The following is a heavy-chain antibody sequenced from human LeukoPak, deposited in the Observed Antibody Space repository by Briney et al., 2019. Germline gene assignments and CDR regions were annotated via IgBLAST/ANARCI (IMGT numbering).Heavy chain of an antibody. Sequence: ASVKVSCKASGYTFITSGITWVRQAPGHGLKWMGWISPFNGKTRFAGEFQDRLTMTTDTPTRTAYMVLRSLRSDDTAVYYCARALRVASEEDYFDYWGQGTLVTVSS. CDR2: ISPFNGKT. J-gene: IGHJ4*02. CDR1: GYTFITSG. D-gene: IGHD3-3*01. V-gene: IGHV1-18*01. CDR3: ARALRVASEEDYFDY.